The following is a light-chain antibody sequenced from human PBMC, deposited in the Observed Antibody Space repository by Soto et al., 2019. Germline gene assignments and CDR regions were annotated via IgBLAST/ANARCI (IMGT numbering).Light chain of an antibody. J-gene: IGLJ1*01. CDR1: SSDVGGYNY. V-gene: IGLV2-14*01. CDR3: SSYTSSSTLYV. Sequence: QSALTQPASVSGSPGQSITISCTGTSSDVGGYNYVSWYQQHPGKAPKLMIYDVSNRPSVVSNRFSGSKSGNTASLTISGLQAEDEAEYYCSSYTSSSTLYVFGTGTQLTVL. CDR2: DVS.